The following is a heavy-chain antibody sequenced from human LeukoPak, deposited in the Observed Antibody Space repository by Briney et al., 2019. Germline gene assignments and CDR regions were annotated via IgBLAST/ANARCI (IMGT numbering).Heavy chain of an antibody. CDR3: AAGPAGNGHLSSY. CDR2: INGDGNNV. J-gene: IGHJ4*02. V-gene: IGHV3-74*01. Sequence: GGSLRLSCAASGFTFNNYWLHWVCQVPGKGLMWVSRINGDGNNVNYADSVKGRFTISRDNAKNTLHLQMNSLRAEDTAVYYCAAGPAGNGHLSSYWGQGTRVTVSS. CDR1: GFTFNNYW. D-gene: IGHD1-1*01.